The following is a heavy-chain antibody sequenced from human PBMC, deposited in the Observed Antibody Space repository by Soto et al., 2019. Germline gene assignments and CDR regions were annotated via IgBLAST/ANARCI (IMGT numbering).Heavy chain of an antibody. CDR2: IKSKTDGGTT. V-gene: IGHV3-15*01. J-gene: IGHJ4*02. D-gene: IGHD5-18*01. CDR1: GFTFSNAW. Sequence: PGGSLRLSCAASGFTFSNAWMSWVRQAPGKGLEWVGRIKSKTDGGTTDCAAPVKGRFTISRDDSKNTLYLQMNSLKTEDTAVYYCTTGRGYSPNDYWGQGTLVTVSS. CDR3: TTGRGYSPNDY.